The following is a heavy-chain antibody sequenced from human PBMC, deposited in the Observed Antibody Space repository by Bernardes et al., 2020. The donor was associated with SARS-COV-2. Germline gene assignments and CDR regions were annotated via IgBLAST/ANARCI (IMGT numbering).Heavy chain of an antibody. CDR2: INPNTGGR. D-gene: IGHD2-21*02. Sequence: SVKVSFKSSVYIFTDYFLHWVRQPPGQRLEGMGWINPNTGGRNYVQKFQGRVTMTRDTSITTAYMELSWLGSDDTAIYYCARTRTTISTTGIPVDYWGQGTLVTVSS. CDR1: VYIFTDYF. J-gene: IGHJ4*02. CDR3: ARTRTTISTTGIPVDY. V-gene: IGHV1-2*02.